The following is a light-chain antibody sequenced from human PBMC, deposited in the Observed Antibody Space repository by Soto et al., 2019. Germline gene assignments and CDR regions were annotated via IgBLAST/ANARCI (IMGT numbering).Light chain of an antibody. Sequence: DIQMTQSPSTLSASVGDRVTITCRASQSISSWLAWYQQKPGKAPQLLIYDASSLESGVPSRFSGSGSGTEFTLTISSLQPDDFATYYCQQYNSYPTFGQGTKLEIK. V-gene: IGKV1-5*01. J-gene: IGKJ2*01. CDR2: DAS. CDR3: QQYNSYPT. CDR1: QSISSW.